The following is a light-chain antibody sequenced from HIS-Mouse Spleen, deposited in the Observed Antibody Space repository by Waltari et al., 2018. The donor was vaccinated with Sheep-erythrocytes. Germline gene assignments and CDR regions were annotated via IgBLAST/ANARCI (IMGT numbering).Light chain of an antibody. J-gene: IGLJ1*01. Sequence: QSVLTQPPSASGTPGQRVTISCSGSSSNIGSNTVNWYQQLPGTAPKLLLYSNNQRPSGVPDRFSGSKSGTSASLAISGLQSEDEADYYCCSYAGSYNHVFATGTKVTVL. V-gene: IGLV1-44*01. CDR2: SNN. CDR1: SSNIGSNT. CDR3: CSYAGSYNHV.